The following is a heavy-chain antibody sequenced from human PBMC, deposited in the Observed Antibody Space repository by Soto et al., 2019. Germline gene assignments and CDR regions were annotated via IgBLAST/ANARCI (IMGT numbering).Heavy chain of an antibody. CDR1: GGTFSSYA. Sequence: QVQLVQSGAEVKKPGSSVKVSCKASGGTFSSYAISWVRQAPGQGLEWMGGIIPIFGTANYAQKFQGRVTINADESTSTDYMELSSLRSEDTAVYYCAREDPMTTVVTPYYSGMDVWGQGTTVTVSS. CDR2: IIPIFGTA. V-gene: IGHV1-69*01. D-gene: IGHD4-17*01. J-gene: IGHJ6*02. CDR3: AREDPMTTVVTPYYSGMDV.